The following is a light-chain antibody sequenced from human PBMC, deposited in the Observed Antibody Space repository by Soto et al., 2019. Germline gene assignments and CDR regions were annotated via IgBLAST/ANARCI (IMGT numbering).Light chain of an antibody. CDR1: SGHSSYA. J-gene: IGLJ2*01. V-gene: IGLV4-69*01. CDR2: LNSGGSH. CDR3: QTWDSGTVV. Sequence: QPVLTQSPSASASLGASVKLTCTLSSGHSSYAIAWHQQQPEKGPRYLMKLNSGGSHVKGDGIPDRFSGSSSGAERYLIISSLQSEDEADYYCQTWDSGTVVFGGGTQLTVL.